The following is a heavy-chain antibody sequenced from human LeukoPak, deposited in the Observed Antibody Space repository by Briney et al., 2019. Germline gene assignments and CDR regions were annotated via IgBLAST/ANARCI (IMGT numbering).Heavy chain of an antibody. Sequence: SETLSLTCTVSGGSISSYYWSWIRQPPGKGLEWIGYIYYSGSTNYNPSLKSRVTISVDTSKNQFSLKLSSVTAADTAVYYCARYTSMVAFHAHGFDIWGQGTLVTVSS. V-gene: IGHV4-59*01. D-gene: IGHD5-18*01. CDR3: ARYTSMVAFHAHGFDI. CDR1: GGSISSYY. CDR2: IYYSGST. J-gene: IGHJ3*02.